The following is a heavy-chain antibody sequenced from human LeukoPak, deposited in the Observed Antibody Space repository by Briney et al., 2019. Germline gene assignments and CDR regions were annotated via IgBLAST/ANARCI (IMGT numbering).Heavy chain of an antibody. CDR1: GGSISSYY. Sequence: SETPSLTCTVSGGSISSYYWSWIRQPAGKGLEWIGRIYATGSTNYNPSLKSRVSMSLDTSKNQFSLRLSSVTAADTAVYYCARAPSYSYYFDYWGQGTLVTGSS. CDR3: ARAPSYSYYFDY. J-gene: IGHJ4*02. CDR2: IYATGST. V-gene: IGHV4-4*07. D-gene: IGHD3-10*01.